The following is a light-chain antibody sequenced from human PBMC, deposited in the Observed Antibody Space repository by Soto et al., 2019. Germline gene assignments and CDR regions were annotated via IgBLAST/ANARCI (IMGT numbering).Light chain of an antibody. CDR2: AAS. CDR1: QGISNN. J-gene: IGKJ5*01. V-gene: IGKV1-27*01. Sequence: DIQMTQSPSSLSASVGDRVTITCRASQGISNNLAWYQQKPGKVPKVLIYAASTLQSGVPARFSGSGSGTDFTLTISSLQPEDVATYYCQKYNSVPITFGHGTRLEIK. CDR3: QKYNSVPIT.